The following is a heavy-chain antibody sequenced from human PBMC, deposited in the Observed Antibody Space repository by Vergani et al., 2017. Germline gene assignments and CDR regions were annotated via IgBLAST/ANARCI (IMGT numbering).Heavy chain of an antibody. CDR2: INPNSGGT. D-gene: IGHD3-3*01. Sequence: QVQLVQSGAEVKKPGASVKVSCKASGYTFTGYYMHWVRQAPGQGLEWMGWINPNSGGTNYAQKFQGRVTMTRDTSISTAYMELSSLRSEDTAVYYCASNEYDFWSGYLGFDPWGQGTLVTVSS. V-gene: IGHV1-2*02. J-gene: IGHJ5*02. CDR3: ASNEYDFWSGYLGFDP. CDR1: GYTFTGYY.